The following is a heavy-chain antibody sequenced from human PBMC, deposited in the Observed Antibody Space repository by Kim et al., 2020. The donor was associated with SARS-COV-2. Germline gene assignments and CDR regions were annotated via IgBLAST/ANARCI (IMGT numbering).Heavy chain of an antibody. V-gene: IGHV5-51*01. CDR2: IYPDDSDT. CDR3: ARPAECHSNTYFEF. Sequence: GESLKISCKGSGYSFTNYWVAWVRQMPGKGLEWMGIIYPDDSDTRYSPSFQGQVTISADKSINTAYLQWSSLKASDSAMYYCARPAECHSNTYFEFWGQGTLVTVSS. J-gene: IGHJ4*02. D-gene: IGHD4-4*01. CDR1: GYSFTNYW.